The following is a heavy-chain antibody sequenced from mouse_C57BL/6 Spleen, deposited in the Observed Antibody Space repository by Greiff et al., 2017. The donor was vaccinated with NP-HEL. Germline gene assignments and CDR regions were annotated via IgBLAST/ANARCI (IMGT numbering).Heavy chain of an antibody. CDR2: IHPNSGST. V-gene: IGHV1-64*01. J-gene: IGHJ2*01. CDR1: GYTFTSYW. CDR3: AREDYDGNFDY. Sequence: QVQLQQPGAELVKPGASVKLSCKASGYTFTSYWMHWVKQRPGQGLEWIGMIHPNSGSTNYNEKFKSKATLTVDKSSSTAYMQLSSLTSEDSAVYYCAREDYDGNFDYWGQGTTRTVSS. D-gene: IGHD2-4*01.